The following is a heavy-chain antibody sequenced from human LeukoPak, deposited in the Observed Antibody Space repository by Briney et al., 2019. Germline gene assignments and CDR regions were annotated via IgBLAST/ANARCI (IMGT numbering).Heavy chain of an antibody. Sequence: PGGSLRLSCAASGFTFGDYGMSWVRQAPGKGLEWVSAISGSGGSTYYADSVKGRFTISRDNSKNTLYLQMNSLRAEDTAVYYCAKLERITMIVVVTNWGQGTLVTVSS. V-gene: IGHV3-23*01. CDR2: ISGSGGST. CDR1: GFTFGDYG. CDR3: AKLERITMIVVVTN. D-gene: IGHD3-22*01. J-gene: IGHJ4*02.